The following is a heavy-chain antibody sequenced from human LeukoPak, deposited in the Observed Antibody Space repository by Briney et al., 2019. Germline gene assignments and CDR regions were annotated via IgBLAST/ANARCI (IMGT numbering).Heavy chain of an antibody. Sequence: SETLSLTCTVSGGSISSYYWSWIRQPPGKGLEWIGYIYYSGSTNYNPSLKSRVTISVDTSKNQSSLKLSSVTAADTAVYYCARRGRSGFSGSYFGRTPSAFDIWGQGTMVTVSS. J-gene: IGHJ3*02. CDR1: GGSISSYY. CDR3: ARRGRSGFSGSYFGRTPSAFDI. CDR2: IYYSGST. D-gene: IGHD1-26*01. V-gene: IGHV4-59*08.